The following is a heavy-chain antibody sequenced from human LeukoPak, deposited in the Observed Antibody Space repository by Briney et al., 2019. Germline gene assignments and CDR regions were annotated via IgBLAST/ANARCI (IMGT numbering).Heavy chain of an antibody. Sequence: GGSLRLSCAASGFTFSSYWMSWVRQAPGKGLEWVANIKQDGSEKYYVDSVKGRFTISRDNAKNSLYLQMNSLRAEDTAVYYCAREDGTTVVTYFDYWGQGTLVTVSS. D-gene: IGHD4-23*01. J-gene: IGHJ4*02. CDR2: IKQDGSEK. V-gene: IGHV3-7*01. CDR3: AREDGTTVVTYFDY. CDR1: GFTFSSYW.